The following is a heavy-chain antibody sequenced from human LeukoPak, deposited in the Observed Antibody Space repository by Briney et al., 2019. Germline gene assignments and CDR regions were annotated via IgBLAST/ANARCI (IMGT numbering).Heavy chain of an antibody. CDR1: GGPIRTYQ. Sequence: SETLSLTCTVSGGPIRTYQWSWIRQPPGKGLEWIGNIHYSGSANYNPSLKSRVIISVDTSKNQFSLKLNSVTAADTAVFYCAANSADYNTLGSSYKVWGQGTLVTVSS. CDR2: IHYSGSA. J-gene: IGHJ4*02. CDR3: AANSADYNTLGSSYKV. V-gene: IGHV4-59*08. D-gene: IGHD3-10*01.